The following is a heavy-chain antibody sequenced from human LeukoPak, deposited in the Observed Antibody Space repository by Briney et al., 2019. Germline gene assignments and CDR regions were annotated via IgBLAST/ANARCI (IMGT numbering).Heavy chain of an antibody. CDR2: VYISGST. Sequence: PPETLSLTCTVSGGSITSGSYYWSWIRQPAGKGLECIGRVYISGSTNYNPSLAGRATISIDTSKDQFSLKLSSVTAADTAVYYCAGPSGSASDTEYFQNWGQGTLVTVSS. CDR1: GGSITSGSYY. J-gene: IGHJ1*01. V-gene: IGHV4-61*02. CDR3: AGPSGSASDTEYFQN. D-gene: IGHD6-13*01.